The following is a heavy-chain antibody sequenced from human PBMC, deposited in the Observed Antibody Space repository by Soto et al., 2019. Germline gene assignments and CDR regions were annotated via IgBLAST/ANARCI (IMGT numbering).Heavy chain of an antibody. Sequence: EMYLVDSGGGLVQPGGSLRLSCAASGFSVTASYMIWVRQAPGKGLEFVSVIWTNGGTVYADSVKGRFIVSRDNSMNTGYLQMNSLRVEDTAVYYCAIAEVDMPTPWGQGTLVTVSS. CDR3: AIAEVDMPTP. V-gene: IGHV3-66*01. CDR2: IWTNGGT. J-gene: IGHJ5*02. D-gene: IGHD2-15*01. CDR1: GFSVTASY.